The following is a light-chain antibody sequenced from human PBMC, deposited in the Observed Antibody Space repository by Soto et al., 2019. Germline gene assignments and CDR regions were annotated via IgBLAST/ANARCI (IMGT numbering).Light chain of an antibody. V-gene: IGKV3-20*01. Sequence: EHVLRQSARTLFLYPGKVALLSCRASQSVSSSYLAWYQQKPGQAPRLLIYGASSRATGIPDRFSGSGSGTEFTLSISSLQSEDFAVYYCQQYNSCPRTFGQGTKVDIK. CDR2: GAS. J-gene: IGKJ1*01. CDR3: QQYNSCPRT. CDR1: QSVSSSY.